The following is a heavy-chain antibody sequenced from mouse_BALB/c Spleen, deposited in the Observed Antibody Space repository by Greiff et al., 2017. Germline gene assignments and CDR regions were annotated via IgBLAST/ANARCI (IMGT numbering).Heavy chain of an antibody. CDR3: VRDGGRAYFDY. CDR2: IRSKSNNYAT. Sequence: GGGLVQPKGSLKLSCAASGFTFNTNAMNWVRQAPGKGLEWVARIRSKSNNYATYYADSVKDRFTISRDDSQSMLYLQMNNLKTEDTAMYYCVRDGGRAYFDYWGQGTTLTVSS. CDR1: GFTFNTNA. V-gene: IGHV10S3*01. J-gene: IGHJ2*01. D-gene: IGHD3-3*01.